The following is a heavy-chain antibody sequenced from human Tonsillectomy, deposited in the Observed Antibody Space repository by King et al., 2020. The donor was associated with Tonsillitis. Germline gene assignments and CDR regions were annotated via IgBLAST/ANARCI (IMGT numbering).Heavy chain of an antibody. CDR2: INPNSGGT. CDR3: ARVVKWLVISEYINWFDP. CDR1: GYTFTGYY. V-gene: IGHV1-2*02. Sequence: QLVQSGAEVKKPGASVKVSCKASGYTFTGYYMHWVRQAPGQGLEWMGWINPNSGGTNYAQKFQGRVTMTRDTSISTAYMELSRLRSDDTAVYYCARVVKWLVISEYINWFDPWGQGTLVTVSS. D-gene: IGHD6-19*01. J-gene: IGHJ5*02.